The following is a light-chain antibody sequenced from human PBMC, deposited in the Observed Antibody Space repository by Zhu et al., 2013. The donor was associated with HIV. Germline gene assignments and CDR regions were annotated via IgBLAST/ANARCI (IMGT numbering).Light chain of an antibody. Sequence: DIVLTQSPLSLPVTPGGPASISCRSNQSLLHSVGFNYLDWYLQKPGQSPQLLIYLGLFGPPGSLTGSVAVDQAQILHLKISRVEAEDVGVYYCMQALQTQLTFGGGTKVE. CDR1: QSLLHSVGFNY. J-gene: IGKJ4*01. CDR3: MQALQTQLT. CDR2: LGL. V-gene: IGKV2-28*01.